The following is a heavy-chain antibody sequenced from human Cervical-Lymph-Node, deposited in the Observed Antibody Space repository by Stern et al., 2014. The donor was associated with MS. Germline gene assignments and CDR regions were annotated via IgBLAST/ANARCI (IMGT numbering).Heavy chain of an antibody. V-gene: IGHV3-21*01. CDR1: GFTFNNYI. J-gene: IGHJ6*02. Sequence: EVQLEESGGGLVKPGGSLRLSCAASGFTFNNYIMNWVRQAPGKGLEWVSSISSTSSYIYYADSVKGRFTISRDNAKNSLYLQMNSLRDEDTAVYYCARDRGSNTVYYYGMDVWGQGTTVTVS. CDR3: ARDRGSNTVYYYGMDV. CDR2: ISSTSSYI. D-gene: IGHD3-16*01.